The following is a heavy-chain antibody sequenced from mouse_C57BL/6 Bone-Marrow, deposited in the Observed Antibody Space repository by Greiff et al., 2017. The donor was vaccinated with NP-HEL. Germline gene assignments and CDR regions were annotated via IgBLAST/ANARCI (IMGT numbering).Heavy chain of an antibody. CDR3: ARGATVVALYY. V-gene: IGHV1-81*01. Sequence: VMLVESGAALARPGASVKLSCKASGYTFPSYGISWVKQTNGQGLEWIGEIYPRRVNTYYNEKFKGKATLTAAKSSSTAYMELRSLTSEDSAVYFCARGATVVALYYWGQGTTLTVSS. D-gene: IGHD1-1*01. J-gene: IGHJ2*01. CDR1: GYTFPSYG. CDR2: IYPRRVNT.